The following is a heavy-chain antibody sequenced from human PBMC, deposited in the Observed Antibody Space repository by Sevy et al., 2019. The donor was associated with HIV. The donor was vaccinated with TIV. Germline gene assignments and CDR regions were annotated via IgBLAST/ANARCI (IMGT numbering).Heavy chain of an antibody. V-gene: IGHV1-24*01. Sequence: ASVKVSCKVSGYTLTNLAMHWVRQAPGQGLEWMGGFDPEDRETIYAQKFQGRLTMTEDTSSDTAYMELNSLRSEDTAVYYCAATREYYDENSGYFDYWGQGTLVTVSS. CDR3: AATREYYDENSGYFDY. D-gene: IGHD3-22*01. CDR1: GYTLTNLA. CDR2: FDPEDRET. J-gene: IGHJ4*02.